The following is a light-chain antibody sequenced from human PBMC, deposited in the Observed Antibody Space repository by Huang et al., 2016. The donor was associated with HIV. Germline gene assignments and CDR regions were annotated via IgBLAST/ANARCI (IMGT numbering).Light chain of an antibody. CDR2: AAS. CDR1: QSVSSL. CDR3: QQYYNWPIT. J-gene: IGKJ5*01. Sequence: EIVLTQSPATLSVSPGERAALSCRASQSVSSLLALSQQKPGLPPRLLIYAASTRAAGLPARLSGSGSGTEFTLTISSLQSEDFAVYYCQQYYNWPITFGQGTRLEIK. V-gene: IGKV3-15*01.